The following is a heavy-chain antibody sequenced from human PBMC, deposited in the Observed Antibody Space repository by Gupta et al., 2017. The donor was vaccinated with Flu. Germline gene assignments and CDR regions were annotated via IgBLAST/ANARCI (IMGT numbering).Heavy chain of an antibody. CDR2: IYYSGST. D-gene: IGHD3-22*01. Sequence: QVQLQESGPGLVKPSQTLSLTCTVSGGSISSGGYYWSWIRQHPGKGLEWIGYIYYSGSTYYNPSLKSRVTISVDTSKNQFSLKLSSVTAADTAVYYCAREHYDSSGYYNWFDPWGQGTLVTVSS. CDR3: AREHYDSSGYYNWFDP. J-gene: IGHJ5*02. V-gene: IGHV4-31*03. CDR1: GGSISSGGYY.